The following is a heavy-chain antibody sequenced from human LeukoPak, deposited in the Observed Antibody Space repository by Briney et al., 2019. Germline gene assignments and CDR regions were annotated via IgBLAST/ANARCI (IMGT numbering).Heavy chain of an antibody. CDR3: ARDIGSPTYYYDSSGPPYNWFDP. J-gene: IGHJ5*02. CDR1: GYTFTSYY. V-gene: IGHV1-46*01. D-gene: IGHD3-22*01. Sequence: ASVKVSCKASGYTFTSYYMHWVRQAPGQGLEWMGIINPSGGSTSYAQKFQGRVTMTRDTSISTAYMELSRLRSDDTAVYYCARDIGSPTYYYDSSGPPYNWFDPWGQGTLVTVSS. CDR2: INPSGGST.